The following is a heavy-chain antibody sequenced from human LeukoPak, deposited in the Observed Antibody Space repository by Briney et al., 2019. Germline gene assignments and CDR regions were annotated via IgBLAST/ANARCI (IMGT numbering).Heavy chain of an antibody. V-gene: IGHV3-48*03. CDR1: GFTFSSYE. CDR2: ISSSGSVI. D-gene: IGHD3-10*01. CDR3: ARDLWFGETHY. Sequence: HPGGSLRLSCAASGFTFSSYEMNWVRQAPGKGLKWVSYISSSGSVIYYADSVKGRFTISRDNAKNSLYLQMNSLRAEDTALYYCARDLWFGETHYWGQGTLVTVSS. J-gene: IGHJ4*02.